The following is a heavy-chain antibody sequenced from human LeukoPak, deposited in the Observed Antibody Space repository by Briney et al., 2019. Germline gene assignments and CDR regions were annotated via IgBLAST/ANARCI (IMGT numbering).Heavy chain of an antibody. CDR2: IKSKTDGGTT. CDR3: TTDPTGYSSSPVEAGGDY. CDR1: GFTFSNAW. J-gene: IGHJ4*02. Sequence: GGSLRLSCAASGFTFSNAWMSWVRQAPGKGLEWVGRIKSKTDGGTTDYAAPVKGRFTISRDDSKNTLHLQMNSLKTEDTAVYYCTTDPTGYSSSPVEAGGDYWGQGTLVTVSS. V-gene: IGHV3-15*01. D-gene: IGHD6-13*01.